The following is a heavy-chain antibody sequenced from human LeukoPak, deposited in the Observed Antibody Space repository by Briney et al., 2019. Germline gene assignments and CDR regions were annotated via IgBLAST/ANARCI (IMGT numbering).Heavy chain of an antibody. V-gene: IGHV3-30*03. Sequence: GRSLRLSCAASGFTFSSYGMHWVRQAPGKGLEWVAVISEDGTKKNYAESVKGRFTIFRDNSNNTLYLQMNSLRSEDTAVYYCARGDDAFDIWGQGTMVTVSS. J-gene: IGHJ3*02. CDR1: GFTFSSYG. CDR3: ARGDDAFDI. CDR2: ISEDGTKK.